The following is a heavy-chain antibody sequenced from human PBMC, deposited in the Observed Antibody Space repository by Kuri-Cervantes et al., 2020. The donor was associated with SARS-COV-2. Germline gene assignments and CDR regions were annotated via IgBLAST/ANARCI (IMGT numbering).Heavy chain of an antibody. Sequence: GESLKIYCAASGFTFSSYAMSWVRQAPGKGLEWVSAISGSGGSTYYADSVKGRFTISRDNSKNTLYLQMNSLRAEDTAVYYCAKSYYGGTTGWFDPWGQGTLVTVSS. CDR1: GFTFSSYA. CDR2: ISGSGGST. J-gene: IGHJ5*02. V-gene: IGHV3-23*01. CDR3: AKSYYGGTTGWFDP. D-gene: IGHD4-23*01.